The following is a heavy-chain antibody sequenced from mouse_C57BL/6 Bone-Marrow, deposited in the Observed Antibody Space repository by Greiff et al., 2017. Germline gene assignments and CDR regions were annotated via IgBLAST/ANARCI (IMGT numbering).Heavy chain of an antibody. Sequence: QVQLQQPGAELVKPGASVKLSCKASGYTFTSYWMHWVKQRPGRGLEWIGRIDPNGGGTNYNEKFKSKATLTGDKSSSTAYMQLSSLTSEDSAVDCCAGAGSDWYFDDWGKGTTLTVSS. J-gene: IGHJ1*03. V-gene: IGHV1-62-3*01. CDR2: IDPNGGGT. CDR1: GYTFTSYW. CDR3: AGAGSDWYFDD.